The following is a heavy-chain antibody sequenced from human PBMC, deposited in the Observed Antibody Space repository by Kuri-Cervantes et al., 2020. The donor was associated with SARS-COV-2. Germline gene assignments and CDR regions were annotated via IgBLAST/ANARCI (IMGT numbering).Heavy chain of an antibody. V-gene: IGHV3-11*06. CDR2: ISSSSSYT. CDR3: ARERGSSGWEYYYYGMDV. Sequence: LSLTCAASGLTFSDYYMSWIRQSPGKGLEWASYISSSSSYTNYADSVKGRFTISRDNTKNSLYLQMNSLRAEDTAVYYCARERGSSGWEYYYYGMDVWGQGTTVTVSS. CDR1: GLTFSDYY. D-gene: IGHD6-19*01. J-gene: IGHJ6*02.